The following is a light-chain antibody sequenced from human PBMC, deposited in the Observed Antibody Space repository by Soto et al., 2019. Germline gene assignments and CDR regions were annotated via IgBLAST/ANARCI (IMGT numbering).Light chain of an antibody. CDR1: QSVRTN. V-gene: IGKV3-15*01. CDR3: QQYGSSAIT. CDR2: GAS. J-gene: IGKJ5*01. Sequence: ETVMTQSPATLSVSPGERVTLSCRASQSVRTNLVWYQQSPGQPPRLLIYGASDRVAGVPDRFSGSGSGTDFTLTISGLQSEDCAVYYCQQYGSSAITFGQGTRLEIK.